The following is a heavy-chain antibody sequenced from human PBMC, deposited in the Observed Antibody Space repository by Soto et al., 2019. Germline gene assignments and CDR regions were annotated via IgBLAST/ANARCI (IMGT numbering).Heavy chain of an antibody. Sequence: ASVKVSCKASGGTFSSYAINWVRQAPGQGLEWMGGIIPILGIANYAQKFQGRVTITADKSTSTAYMELSSLRSEDTAVYYCARDNSALYDILTGYFPLDNWFDPWGQGTLVTVSS. J-gene: IGHJ5*02. CDR2: IIPILGIA. CDR3: ARDNSALYDILTGYFPLDNWFDP. V-gene: IGHV1-69*10. CDR1: GGTFSSYA. D-gene: IGHD3-9*01.